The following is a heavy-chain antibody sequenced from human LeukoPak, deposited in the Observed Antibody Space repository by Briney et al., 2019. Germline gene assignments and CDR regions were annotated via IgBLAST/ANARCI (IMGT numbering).Heavy chain of an antibody. D-gene: IGHD3-22*01. J-gene: IGHJ5*02. CDR2: IYSSGNT. CDR1: GGSISNYY. V-gene: IGHV4-4*07. Sequence: SETLSLTCTVSGGSISNYYWGWIRQPAGKGLEWIGRIYSSGNTNYNPSLMGRITMSVDTSKNQFSPKLTSVTAADTAVYYCARDRHYDSTAMRFDPWGQGTLVTVSS. CDR3: ARDRHYDSTAMRFDP.